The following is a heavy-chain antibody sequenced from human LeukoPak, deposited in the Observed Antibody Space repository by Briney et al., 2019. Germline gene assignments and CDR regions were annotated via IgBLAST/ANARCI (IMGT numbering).Heavy chain of an antibody. Sequence: PSETLSLTCTVSGGSISSSSYYWGWIRQPPGKGLEWIGSIYYSGSTYYNPSLKSRVTISLDLSKHQFSLNLTSVTAADTAVYHCASNTRTVFDYWGQGALVTVSS. CDR1: GGSISSSSYY. CDR3: ASNTRTVFDY. V-gene: IGHV4-39*07. J-gene: IGHJ4*02. CDR2: IYYSGST.